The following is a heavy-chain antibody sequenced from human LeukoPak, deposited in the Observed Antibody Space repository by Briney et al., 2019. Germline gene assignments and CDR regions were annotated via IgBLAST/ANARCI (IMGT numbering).Heavy chain of an antibody. CDR2: ISSSGSTI. CDR3: AREGAQHIVVVTATLDAFDI. Sequence: PGGSLRLSCAASGFTFSDYYMSWIRQAPGKGLEWVSNISSSGSTIYYADSVKGRFTISRDNAKNSLYLQMNSLRAEDTAVYYCAREGAQHIVVVTATLDAFDIWGQGTMVTVSS. CDR1: GFTFSDYY. D-gene: IGHD2-21*02. V-gene: IGHV3-11*01. J-gene: IGHJ3*02.